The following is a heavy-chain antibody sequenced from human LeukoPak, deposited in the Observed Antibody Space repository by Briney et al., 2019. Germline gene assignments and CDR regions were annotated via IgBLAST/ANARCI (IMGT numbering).Heavy chain of an antibody. CDR3: ARDQGAFLNAFDI. CDR2: IYHSGST. Sequence: PSQTLSLTCAVSGVSISSGGYSWSWIRQPPGKGLEWIGYIYHSGSTYYNPSLKSRVTISVDRSKNQFSLKLSSVTAADTAVYYCARDQGAFLNAFDIWGQGTMVTVSS. J-gene: IGHJ3*02. CDR1: GVSISSGGYS. V-gene: IGHV4-30-2*01. D-gene: IGHD2/OR15-2a*01.